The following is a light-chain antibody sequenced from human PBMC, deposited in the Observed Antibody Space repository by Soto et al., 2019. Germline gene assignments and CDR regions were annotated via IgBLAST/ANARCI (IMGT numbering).Light chain of an antibody. J-gene: IGKJ2*01. CDR1: QSVSSSY. Sequence: IVLTQSPGTLSLSPGARATLSCRASQSVSSSYLAWYQQKPGQSPRLVIYGGSTRAIGIPARFSGSGSGTDFTLTISRLEPEDFAIYYCQQYGSSQYTFGQGTKVDIK. CDR3: QQYGSSQYT. CDR2: GGS. V-gene: IGKV3-20*01.